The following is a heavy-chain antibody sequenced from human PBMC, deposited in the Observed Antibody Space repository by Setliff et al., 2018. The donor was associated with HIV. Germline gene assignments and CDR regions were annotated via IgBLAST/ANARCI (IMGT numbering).Heavy chain of an antibody. D-gene: IGHD6-19*01. CDR2: IHTTGSI. CDR3: ARDGGGSGWSLGEFDF. J-gene: IGHJ4*02. Sequence: SETLSLTCTVSGGSIRTGNYYWNWIRQPAGKGLEWIGHIHTTGSITYDPSLRSRVTLSLDTSKNQVSLSLASVTAADMAVYYCARDGGGSGWSLGEFDFWGQGTLVTVSS. CDR1: GGSIRTGNYY. V-gene: IGHV4-61*09.